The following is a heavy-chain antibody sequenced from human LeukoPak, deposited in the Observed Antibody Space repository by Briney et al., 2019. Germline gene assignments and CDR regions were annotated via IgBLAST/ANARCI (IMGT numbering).Heavy chain of an antibody. CDR1: GGSISGYY. D-gene: IGHD6-19*01. V-gene: IGHV4-59*12. CDR2: IYYSGST. CDR3: ARDRIAVSDPPNWFDP. J-gene: IGHJ5*02. Sequence: SETLSLTCTVSGGSISGYYWSWIRQPPGKGLEWIGYIYYSGSTNYNPSLKSRVTISVDTSKNQFSLKLSSVTAADTAVYYCARDRIAVSDPPNWFDPWGQGTLVTVSS.